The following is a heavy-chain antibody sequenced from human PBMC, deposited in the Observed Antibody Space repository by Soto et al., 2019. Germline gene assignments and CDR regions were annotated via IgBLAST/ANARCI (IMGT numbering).Heavy chain of an antibody. CDR2: IYWDDDK. CDR3: AHRVLRTVFGLVTTTAIYFDF. V-gene: IGHV2-5*02. D-gene: IGHD3-3*01. J-gene: IGHJ4*02. Sequence: QITLNESGPTQVKPRQTLTLTCTFSGFSLTTSGVGVDWISQSPGKAPEWLALIYWDDDKRYSPSLKSRLTITKDTSKNQVVLTMADLDPADTATYYCAHRVLRTVFGLVTTTAIYFDFWGQGTPVAVSS. CDR1: GFSLTTSGVG.